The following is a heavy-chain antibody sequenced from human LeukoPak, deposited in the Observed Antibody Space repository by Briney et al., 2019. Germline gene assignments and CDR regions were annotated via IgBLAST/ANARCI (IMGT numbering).Heavy chain of an antibody. D-gene: IGHD6-13*01. Sequence: SQTLSLTCTVSGVSIRSGSYHWSWIPQPPGKGLEWIGCMYYRGSTHYNPSLKSRVSISVDTFKNQFSLKLSSVTAADTAVYYCARHGYSSSWLPSYYNYIDVWGKGTTVTVSS. V-gene: IGHV4-39*01. CDR3: ARHGYSSSWLPSYYNYIDV. CDR2: MYYRGST. J-gene: IGHJ6*03. CDR1: GVSIRSGSYH.